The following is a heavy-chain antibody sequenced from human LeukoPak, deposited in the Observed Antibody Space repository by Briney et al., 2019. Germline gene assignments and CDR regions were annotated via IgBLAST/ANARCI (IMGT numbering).Heavy chain of an antibody. J-gene: IGHJ4*02. D-gene: IGHD1-1*01. CDR2: IIPILGIA. Sequence: GASVKVSCKASGGTFSSYAISWVRQAPGQGLEWMGRIIPILGIANYARKFQGRVTITADKSTSTAYMELSSLRSEDTAVYYCARLGTNHDYWGQGTLVTVSS. CDR3: ARLGTNHDY. CDR1: GGTFSSYA. V-gene: IGHV1-69*04.